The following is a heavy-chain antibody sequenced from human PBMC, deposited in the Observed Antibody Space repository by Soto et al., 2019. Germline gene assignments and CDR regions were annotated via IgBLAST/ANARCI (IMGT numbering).Heavy chain of an antibody. CDR3: ARMGYYYYGMDV. CDR1: GGSISSYY. V-gene: IGHV4-59*01. J-gene: IGHJ6*02. CDR2: IYYSGST. Sequence: SETLSLTCTVSGGSISSYYWSWIRQPPGKGLEWIGYIYYSGSTNYNPSLKSRVTISVDTSKNQFSLKLSSVTAADTAVYYCARMGYYYYGMDVWGQGTTVTVSS.